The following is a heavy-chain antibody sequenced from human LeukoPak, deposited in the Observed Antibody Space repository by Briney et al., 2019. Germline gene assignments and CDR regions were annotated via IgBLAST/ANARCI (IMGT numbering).Heavy chain of an antibody. Sequence: ASVKVSCKASGYTFTSYDINLVRQATGQGLEWMGWMNPNSGNTGYAQNFQGRVTITRNTSISTAYMELSSLRSEDTAVYYCARAPRWKGYYYYMDVWGKGTTVTVSS. CDR3: ARAPRWKGYYYYMDV. CDR1: GYTFTSYD. V-gene: IGHV1-8*03. D-gene: IGHD1-1*01. J-gene: IGHJ6*03. CDR2: MNPNSGNT.